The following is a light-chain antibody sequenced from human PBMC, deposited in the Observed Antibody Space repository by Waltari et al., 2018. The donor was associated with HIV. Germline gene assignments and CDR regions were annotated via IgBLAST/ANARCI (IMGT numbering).Light chain of an antibody. CDR2: RNN. Sequence: QSVLTQPPSASGTPGQRVTISCSGSSSNIGSNYVYWYQQLPGTAPKLLIYRNNQRPSGVPDRFSGSKSGTSASLAISGLRSEDEADYYCAAWVDSLSVVFDGGTKLTVL. CDR3: AAWVDSLSVV. V-gene: IGLV1-47*01. CDR1: SSNIGSNY. J-gene: IGLJ2*01.